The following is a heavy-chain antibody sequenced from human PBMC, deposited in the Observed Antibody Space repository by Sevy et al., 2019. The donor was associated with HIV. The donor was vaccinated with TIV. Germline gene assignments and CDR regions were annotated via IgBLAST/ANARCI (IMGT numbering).Heavy chain of an antibody. J-gene: IGHJ4*02. CDR3: ARGGGYSSGWWTLDY. CDR1: GYFFTGYY. D-gene: IGHD6-19*01. V-gene: IGHV1-2*06. Sequence: ASVKVSCKASGYFFTGYYLHWVRQTPGQGLEWMGRINPKSGGTNYAQNFQGRVTMTRDTSISTAYMELSRLRSDDTAVYYCARGGGYSSGWWTLDYWGQGTLVTVSS. CDR2: INPKSGGT.